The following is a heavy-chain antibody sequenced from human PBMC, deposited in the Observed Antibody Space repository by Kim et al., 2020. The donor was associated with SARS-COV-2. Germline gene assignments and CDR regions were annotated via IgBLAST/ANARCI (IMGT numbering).Heavy chain of an antibody. V-gene: IGHV1-69*04. J-gene: IGHJ6*03. CDR1: GGTFSSYA. CDR2: IIPILGIA. D-gene: IGHD6-6*01. CDR3: AIAARPGYYYYYMDV. Sequence: SVKVSCKASGGTFSSYAISWVRQAPGQGLEWMGRIIPILGIANYAQKFQGRVTITADKSTSTAYMELSSLRSEDTAVYYCAIAARPGYYYYYMDVWGKGTTVTVSS.